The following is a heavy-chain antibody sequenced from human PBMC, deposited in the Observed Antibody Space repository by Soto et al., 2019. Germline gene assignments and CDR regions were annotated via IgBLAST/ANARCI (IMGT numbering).Heavy chain of an antibody. CDR2: VNPYYGNT. V-gene: IGHV1-18*01. CDR3: ARDRAFTPPDYYYYSGMDV. D-gene: IGHD3-3*02. Sequence: QVQLVQSGAEVKKPGASVKVSCKASNYTFTTYAVSWVRQAPGQGLEWMGWVNPYYGNTNYAQKFQGRVTMTTDTSTSTAYMELRSLRSDDTAVYYCARDRAFTPPDYYYYSGMDVWGQGTPVTVSS. J-gene: IGHJ6*02. CDR1: NYTFTTYA.